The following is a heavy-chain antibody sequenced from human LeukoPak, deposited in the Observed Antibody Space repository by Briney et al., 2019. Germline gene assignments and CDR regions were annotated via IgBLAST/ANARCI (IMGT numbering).Heavy chain of an antibody. CDR3: ARAYNTPAYYYYYMDV. D-gene: IGHD3-3*01. CDR1: GYTLTELS. Sequence: ASVKVSCKVSGYTLTELSMHWVRQAPGKGLEWMGGFDPEDGETIYAQKFQGRVTITTDEFTSTAYMELSSLRSEDTAVYYCARAYNTPAYYYYYMDVWGKGTTVTVSS. J-gene: IGHJ6*03. V-gene: IGHV1-24*01. CDR2: FDPEDGET.